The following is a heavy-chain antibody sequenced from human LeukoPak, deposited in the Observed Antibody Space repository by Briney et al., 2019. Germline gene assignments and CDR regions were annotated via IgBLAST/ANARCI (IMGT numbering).Heavy chain of an antibody. CDR3: ANVGRSYFDY. Sequence: GGSLRLSCAAPGFTFSSYEMNWVRQAPGKGLEWVSYISSSGSTIYYADSVKGRFTISRDNAKNSLYLQMNSLRAEDTAVYYCANVGRSYFDYWGQGTLVTVSS. J-gene: IGHJ4*02. V-gene: IGHV3-48*03. CDR1: GFTFSSYE. CDR2: ISSSGSTI.